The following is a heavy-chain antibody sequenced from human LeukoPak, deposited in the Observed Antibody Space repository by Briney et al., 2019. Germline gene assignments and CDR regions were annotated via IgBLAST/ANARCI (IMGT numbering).Heavy chain of an antibody. J-gene: IGHJ6*02. Sequence: SGGSLRLSCAASGFTFSSYGMHWVRQAPGKGLEWVAFIRYDGSNKYYADSVKGRFTISRDNSKNTLYLQMNSLRAEDTAVYYCAKVGIAAADYYGMDVWGQGTTVTVSS. D-gene: IGHD6-13*01. CDR3: AKVGIAAADYYGMDV. CDR1: GFTFSSYG. CDR2: IRYDGSNK. V-gene: IGHV3-30*02.